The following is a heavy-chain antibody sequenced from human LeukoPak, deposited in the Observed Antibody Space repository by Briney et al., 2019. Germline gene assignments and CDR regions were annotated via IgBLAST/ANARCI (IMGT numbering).Heavy chain of an antibody. Sequence: SSETLSLTCTVSGGSISSSSHYWGWIRQPPGKGLEWIGSIYYSGSTNYNPSLKSRVTISVDTSKNQFSLKLSSVTAADTAVYYCAGASSSWVWDYWGQGTLVTVSS. D-gene: IGHD6-13*01. CDR3: AGASSSWVWDY. V-gene: IGHV4-39*07. CDR2: IYYSGST. J-gene: IGHJ4*02. CDR1: GGSISSSSHY.